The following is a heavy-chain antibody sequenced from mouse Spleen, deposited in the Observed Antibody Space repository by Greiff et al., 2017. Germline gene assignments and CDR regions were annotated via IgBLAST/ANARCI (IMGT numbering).Heavy chain of an antibody. D-gene: IGHD2-2*01. CDR3: ARGGLRRYAMDY. CDR1: GYTFTDYY. J-gene: IGHJ4*01. Sequence: EVQLVESGPELVKPGASVKISCKASGYTFTDYYMNWVKQSHGKSLEWIGDINPNNGGTSYNQKFKGKATLTVDKSSSTAYMELRSLTSEDSAVYYCARGGLRRYAMDYWGQGTSVTVSS. V-gene: IGHV1-26*01. CDR2: INPNNGGT.